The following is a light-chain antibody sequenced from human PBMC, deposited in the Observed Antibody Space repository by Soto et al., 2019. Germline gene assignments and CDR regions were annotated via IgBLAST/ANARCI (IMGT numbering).Light chain of an antibody. J-gene: IGLJ1*01. CDR1: SSDVGGYNS. V-gene: IGLV2-14*01. CDR2: DVS. Sequence: QSALTQPASVSGSPGQSITISCTGTSSDVGGYNSVSWYQQHPGKVPKIMIYDVSIRTSGVPDRFSSFKSGNTASLTISGLQAEEEADYYGSSYTSISTLVFGTRAKLTVL. CDR3: SSYTSISTLV.